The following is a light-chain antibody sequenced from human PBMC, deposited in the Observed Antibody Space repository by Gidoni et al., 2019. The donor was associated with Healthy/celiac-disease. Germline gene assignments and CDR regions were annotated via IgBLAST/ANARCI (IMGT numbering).Light chain of an antibody. J-gene: IGKJ4*01. Sequence: EIVMTQSPATLSVSPGERATLSCRASQSVSSNLAWYQQKPGQAPRLLIYGASTRATGIPARLSGSGSGTEFTLTISSRQSEDFAVYYCQQYNNWPPLTFGGGTKVEIK. CDR3: QQYNNWPPLT. CDR1: QSVSSN. CDR2: GAS. V-gene: IGKV3-15*01.